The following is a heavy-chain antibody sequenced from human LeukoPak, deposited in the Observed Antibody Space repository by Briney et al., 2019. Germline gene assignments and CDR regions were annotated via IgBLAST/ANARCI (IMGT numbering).Heavy chain of an antibody. D-gene: IGHD2-15*01. J-gene: IGHJ5*02. CDR2: IYYSGST. CDR3: ARHGGVVVARYQNRFDP. CDR1: GGSISSYY. V-gene: IGHV4-59*08. Sequence: SETLSLTCTVSGGSISSYYWSWIRQPPGKGLEGIGYIYYSGSTNYNPSLKSRVTISVDTSKNQFSLKLSSVTAADTAVYYCARHGGVVVARYQNRFDPWGQGTLVTVSS.